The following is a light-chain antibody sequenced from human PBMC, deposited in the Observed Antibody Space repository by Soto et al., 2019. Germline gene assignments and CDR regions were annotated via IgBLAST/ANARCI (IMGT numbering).Light chain of an antibody. CDR1: SSDVGSYNY. V-gene: IGLV2-11*01. CDR2: DVS. Sequence: QSALTQPRSVSGSPGQSVTLSCTGTSSDVGSYNYVSWYQQLPGKAPKLMIYDVSQRPSGVPDRFSGSKSGNTASLTISGLQAEDEADYYCCSYAGSYTLLFGGGTKVTVL. CDR3: CSYAGSYTLL. J-gene: IGLJ2*01.